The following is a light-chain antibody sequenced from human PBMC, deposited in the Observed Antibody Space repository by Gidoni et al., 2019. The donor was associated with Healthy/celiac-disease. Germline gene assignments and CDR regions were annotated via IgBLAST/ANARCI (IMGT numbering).Light chain of an antibody. Sequence: QSALTQPASVSGSPGQSITISCTGTSSDVGGYNYVSLYQQHPGKAPKLMIYEVSNRPSGVSNRFSGSKSGNTASLTISGLQAEDEADYYCSSYTSSSPWVFGTGTKVTVL. CDR3: SSYTSSSPWV. CDR1: SSDVGGYNY. CDR2: EVS. J-gene: IGLJ1*01. V-gene: IGLV2-14*01.